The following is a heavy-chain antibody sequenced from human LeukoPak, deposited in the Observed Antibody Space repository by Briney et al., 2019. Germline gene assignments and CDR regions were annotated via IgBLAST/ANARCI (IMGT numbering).Heavy chain of an antibody. CDR3: ARDGYSGNDGL. D-gene: IGHD5-12*01. CDR2: MYYSGST. Sequence: SETLSLTCTVSGGSVSSYYWSWIRQPPGKGLEWIGYMYYSGSTNYNPSLKSRVTISIDTSKNQFSLKLNSVTAADTAVYYCARDGYSGNDGLWGQGTLVTVSS. CDR1: GGSVSSYY. V-gene: IGHV4-59*02. J-gene: IGHJ4*02.